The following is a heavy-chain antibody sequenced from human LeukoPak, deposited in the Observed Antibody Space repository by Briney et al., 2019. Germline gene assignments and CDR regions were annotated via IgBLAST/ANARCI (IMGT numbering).Heavy chain of an antibody. CDR3: AKLPVNYYDSSGYYLS. V-gene: IGHV3-23*01. Sequence: GGSLRLSCAASGFTFSSYAMSWVRQAPGKGLEWVSAISGSGGSTYYADSVKGRFTISRDNSKNTLYLQMNSLRAEDTAVYYCAKLPVNYYDSSGYYLSWGQGTLVTVSS. CDR1: GFTFSSYA. J-gene: IGHJ5*02. D-gene: IGHD3-22*01. CDR2: ISGSGGST.